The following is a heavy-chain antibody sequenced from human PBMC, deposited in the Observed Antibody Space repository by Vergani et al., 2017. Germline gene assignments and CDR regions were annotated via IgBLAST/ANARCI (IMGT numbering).Heavy chain of an antibody. CDR3: ARAGHLNYYYYGMDV. Sequence: QVQLVQSGAEVKKPGASVKVSCKASGYTFTGYYMHWVRQAPGQGLEWMGIINPSGGSTSYAQKFQGRVTMTRDTSTSTVYMELSSLRSEDTAVYYCARAGHLNYYYYGMDVWGQGTTVTVSS. CDR2: INPSGGST. J-gene: IGHJ6*02. CDR1: GYTFTGYY. V-gene: IGHV1-46*03.